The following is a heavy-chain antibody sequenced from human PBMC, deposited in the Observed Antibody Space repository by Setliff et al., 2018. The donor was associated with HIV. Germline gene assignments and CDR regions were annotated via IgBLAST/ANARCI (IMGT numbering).Heavy chain of an antibody. CDR3: VRERRRSPLSYGLDV. V-gene: IGHV4-39*02. Sequence: SETLSLTCTVSGGSIKSSSDYWGWIRQPPGKGLEWIGTIYHSGSTYYNPSLKSRVTISVDTSKNQFSLKLSSVTAADTTVYYCVRERRRSPLSYGLDVWGQGTTVTVSS. J-gene: IGHJ6*02. CDR2: IYHSGST. CDR1: GGSIKSSSDY.